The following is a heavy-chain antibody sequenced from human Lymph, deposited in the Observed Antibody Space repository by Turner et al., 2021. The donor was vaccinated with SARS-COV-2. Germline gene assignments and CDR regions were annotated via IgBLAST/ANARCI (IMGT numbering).Heavy chain of an antibody. D-gene: IGHD3-22*01. CDR1: GYTVIGYY. CDR3: ARGGLYYYDSSAYYGDAFDF. J-gene: IGHJ3*01. CDR2: INPDSGGT. V-gene: IGHV1-2*02. Sequence: QVQLVQSGAEVKEPGASVKVPRKASGYTVIGYYMHWVRQAPGQGLEWMGWINPDSGGTNYAQNFQDRVTMTRDTSISTAYMELSRLRSDDTAVYYCARGGLYYYDSSAYYGDAFDFWGQGTMVTVSS.